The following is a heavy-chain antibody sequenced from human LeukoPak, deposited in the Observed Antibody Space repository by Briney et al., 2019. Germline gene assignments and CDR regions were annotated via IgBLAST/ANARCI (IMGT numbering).Heavy chain of an antibody. CDR3: ATNLDYYDSSGFVFDI. V-gene: IGHV4-61*08. CDR2: IYYSGST. D-gene: IGHD3-22*01. Sequence: PSQTLSLTCTVSGGSISSGDYYWSWIRQPPGKGLEWIGYIYYSGSTNYNPSLKSRVTISGDTSKNQFSLKLSSVTAADTAVYYCATNLDYYDSSGFVFDIWGQGTMVTVSS. J-gene: IGHJ3*02. CDR1: GGSISSGDYY.